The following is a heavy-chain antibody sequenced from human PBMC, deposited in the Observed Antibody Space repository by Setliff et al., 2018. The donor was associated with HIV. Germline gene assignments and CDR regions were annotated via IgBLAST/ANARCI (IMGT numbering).Heavy chain of an antibody. Sequence: ASVKVSCKASGYTFTAYHLHWVRQAPGQGLESMGWINPKTGDTKYVQKFQGRVTMTRDTSIKTAYMEVSRLRSDDTAVYYCARVRGSSSWYFDYWDQGTLVTVSS. J-gene: IGHJ4*02. CDR2: INPKTGDT. CDR3: ARVRGSSSWYFDY. CDR1: GYTFTAYH. V-gene: IGHV1-2*02. D-gene: IGHD6-6*01.